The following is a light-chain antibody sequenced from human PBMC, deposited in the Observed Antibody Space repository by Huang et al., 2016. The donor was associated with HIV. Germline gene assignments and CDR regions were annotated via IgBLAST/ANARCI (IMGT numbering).Light chain of an antibody. CDR3: QQYNNWPRT. CDR2: GAS. V-gene: IGKV3-15*01. CDR1: QSVSSN. J-gene: IGKJ1*01. Sequence: EIVMTQSPATLSVSPGERATLSGRASQSVSSNLAWYQRKPGQSPRRLIYGASTRATGIPARFSGRGSGTEFTLTISSLQSEDFAVYYCQQYNNWPRTFGQGTKVEIK.